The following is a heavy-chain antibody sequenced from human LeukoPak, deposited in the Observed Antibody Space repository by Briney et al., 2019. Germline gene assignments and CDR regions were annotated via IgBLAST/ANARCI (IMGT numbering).Heavy chain of an antibody. V-gene: IGHV3-64D*06. Sequence: GGSLRLSRSASGFTFSSYAMHWLRQAPAKGLEYVSAISSNGCSTYHPDSVKGRFTNTRENSNNTLYPQMSSLRDEDTAVYYCVNFLWDHGYGLGPAAEASAFDIWGEGTMVTVSS. CDR2: ISSNGCST. J-gene: IGHJ3*02. CDR1: GFTFSSYA. CDR3: VNFLWDHGYGLGPAAEASAFDI. D-gene: IGHD4-17*01.